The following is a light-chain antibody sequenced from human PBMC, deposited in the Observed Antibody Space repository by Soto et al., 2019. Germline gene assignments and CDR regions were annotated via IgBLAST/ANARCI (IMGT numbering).Light chain of an antibody. CDR1: QSISSW. Sequence: DIQMTQSPSTLSASVGDRVTITCRASQSISSWLAWYQQKPGKAPKLLIYKASSLESGVPSRFSGSGSGTEFTLTISSLQPDDLATYYCQQYNSYSYTVGQGTKLEIK. CDR2: KAS. V-gene: IGKV1-5*03. J-gene: IGKJ2*01. CDR3: QQYNSYSYT.